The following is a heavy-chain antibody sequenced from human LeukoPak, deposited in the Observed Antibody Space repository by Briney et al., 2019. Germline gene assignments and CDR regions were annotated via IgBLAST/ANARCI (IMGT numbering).Heavy chain of an antibody. J-gene: IGHJ6*02. CDR3: ARVPSRRIYYYYGMDV. CDR2: ISSSSSYI. CDR1: GFTFSSYS. D-gene: IGHD2/OR15-2a*01. V-gene: IGHV3-21*01. Sequence: GGSLRLSCAASGFTFSSYSMNWVRQAPGKGLEWVSSISSSSSYIYYADSVRGRFTISRDNAKNSLYLQMNSLRAEDTAVYYCARVPSRRIYYYYGMDVWGQGTTVTVSS.